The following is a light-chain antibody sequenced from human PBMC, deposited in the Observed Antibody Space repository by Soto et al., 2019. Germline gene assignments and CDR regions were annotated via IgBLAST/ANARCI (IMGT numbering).Light chain of an antibody. CDR1: QGISSY. Sequence: AIRMTQSPSSLSASTGDRVTITCRASQGISSYCAWYQQKPGKAPKLLIYASSTLKSGVPSRFSGSGSGTDFTLTISCLQSEDLATYYCQQYYSYPPTFGQGTKLEIK. J-gene: IGKJ2*01. V-gene: IGKV1-8*01. CDR3: QQYYSYPPT. CDR2: ASS.